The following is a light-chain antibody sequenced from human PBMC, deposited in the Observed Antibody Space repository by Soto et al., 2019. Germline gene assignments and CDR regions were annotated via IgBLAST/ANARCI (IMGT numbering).Light chain of an antibody. CDR2: DVR. CDR1: SSDVGGYNY. Sequence: QSVLTQPASVSGSPGQSINISCTGTSSDVGGYNYVSWYQQHPGKAPKLMIYDVRNRPSGVSNRFSGSKSVNTASLTISGLQAEDEADYYCSSYTTISTYVFGTGTKVTVL. V-gene: IGLV2-14*01. J-gene: IGLJ1*01. CDR3: SSYTTISTYV.